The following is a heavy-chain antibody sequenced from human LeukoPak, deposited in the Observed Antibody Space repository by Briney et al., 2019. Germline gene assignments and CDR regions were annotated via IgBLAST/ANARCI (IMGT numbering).Heavy chain of an antibody. Sequence: PSETLSLTCTVSGGSISSSSYYWGWIRQPPGKGLEWTGSIYYSGSTYYNPSLKSRATISVDTSRNQFSLKLSSVTAADTAVYYCARVGNPPPSYYYYYMDVWGKGTTVTVSS. CDR1: GGSISSSSYY. CDR2: IYYSGST. CDR3: ARVGNPPPSYYYYYMDV. V-gene: IGHV4-39*07. D-gene: IGHD2/OR15-2a*01. J-gene: IGHJ6*03.